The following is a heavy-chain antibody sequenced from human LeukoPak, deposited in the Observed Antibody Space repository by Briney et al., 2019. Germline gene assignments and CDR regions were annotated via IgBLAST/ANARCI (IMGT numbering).Heavy chain of an antibody. J-gene: IGHJ6*03. CDR3: ARWSGSVTARNYYYYMDV. CDR2: IDYSGST. D-gene: IGHD6-6*01. Sequence: PSETLSLTCTVSGGSFSGYCWTWIRQPPGKGLEWIGYIDYSGSTNYNPSLKSRVTISVDTSKNQFSLNLSSVTAADTAVYYCARWSGSVTARNYYYYMDVWGEGTTVTVSS. CDR1: GGSFSGYC. V-gene: IGHV4-59*08.